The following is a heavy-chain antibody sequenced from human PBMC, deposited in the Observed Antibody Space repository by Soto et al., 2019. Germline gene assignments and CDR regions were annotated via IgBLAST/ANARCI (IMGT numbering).Heavy chain of an antibody. CDR1: GGTFSTYS. J-gene: IGHJ4*02. V-gene: IGHV1-69*01. CDR3: ARDADTAGIGPL. Sequence: QVQLVQSGAEVREPGSSVKVSCRVSGGTFSTYSLNWVRHAPGEGLEWMGGIIPMYHEPKYAQNFEGRVIISADESTSTAYMDLSSLRSEDTAVYYCARDADTAGIGPLWGQGTLVTVSS. D-gene: IGHD5-18*01. CDR2: IIPMYHEP.